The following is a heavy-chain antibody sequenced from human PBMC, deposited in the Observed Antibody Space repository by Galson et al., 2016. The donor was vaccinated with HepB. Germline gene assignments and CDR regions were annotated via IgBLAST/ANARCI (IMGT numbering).Heavy chain of an antibody. J-gene: IGHJ4*02. Sequence: SLRLSCAASGFTFSHYGMHWVRQAPGKGLEWVAVIWCDGSNKYYADSVKGRFTISRDTSKNTLYLQMNSLRAEDTAVYYCAREIPHMVHGGLDYWGQGTLVTVSS. CDR1: GFTFSHYG. V-gene: IGHV3-33*01. CDR3: AREIPHMVHGGLDY. CDR2: IWCDGSNK. D-gene: IGHD3-10*01.